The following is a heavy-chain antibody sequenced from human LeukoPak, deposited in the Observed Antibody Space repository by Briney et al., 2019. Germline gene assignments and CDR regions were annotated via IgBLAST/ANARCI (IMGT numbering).Heavy chain of an antibody. Sequence: PGGSLRLSCAASGFTFSSYAMSWVRQVPGKGLEWVSTITGTGGSTYYADSVKGRFTISRDNSKNTLSLQMNSLRAEDTAVYYCAKDWGYASGTYYTYWGQGKMVIVSS. CDR1: GFTFSSYA. J-gene: IGHJ4*02. CDR2: ITGTGGST. D-gene: IGHD3-10*01. CDR3: AKDWGYASGTYYTY. V-gene: IGHV3-23*01.